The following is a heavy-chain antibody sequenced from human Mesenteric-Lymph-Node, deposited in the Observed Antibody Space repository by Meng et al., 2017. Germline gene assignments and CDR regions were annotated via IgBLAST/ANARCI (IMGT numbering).Heavy chain of an antibody. Sequence: ASVKVSCKASGYTFTSYAMNWVRRAPGQGLEWKGWINTNTGNPTYPQSFTGRFVFSLDTSVSTAYLQISSLKADDTAVYYSARAYHSSGWYLVYEYFQHWGQGTLVTVSS. J-gene: IGHJ1*01. CDR2: INTNTGNP. V-gene: IGHV7-4-1*02. CDR3: ARAYHSSGWYLVYEYFQH. D-gene: IGHD6-19*01. CDR1: GYTFTSYA.